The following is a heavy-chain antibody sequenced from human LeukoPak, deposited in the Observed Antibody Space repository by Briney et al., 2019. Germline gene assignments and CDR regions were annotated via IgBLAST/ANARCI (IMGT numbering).Heavy chain of an antibody. D-gene: IGHD3-10*01. CDR1: GGSFSGYY. V-gene: IGHV4-34*01. CDR3: ARGPMVLGAPYGRV. J-gene: IGHJ4*02. Sequence: SETLSLTCAVYGGSFSGYYWSWIRQPPGKGLEWIGEINHSGSTNYNPSLKSRVTISVDTSKNQFSLKLSSVTAADTAVYYCARGPMVLGAPYGRVWGQGTLVTVSS. CDR2: INHSGST.